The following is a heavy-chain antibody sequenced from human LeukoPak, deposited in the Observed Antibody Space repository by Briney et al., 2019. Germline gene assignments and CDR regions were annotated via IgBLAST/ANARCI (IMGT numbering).Heavy chain of an antibody. CDR2: INPYSGGT. J-gene: IGHJ4*02. CDR3: ARVPPYDSSGYVPLGY. Sequence: ASVKVSCKASGYTFSDYYLHWLRQAPGQGLEWMGWINPYSGGTNYAQKFQGRVTMTRDTSISTAYMELSRLRSDDTAVYYCARVPPYDSSGYVPLGYWGQGTLVTVSS. CDR1: GYTFSDYY. V-gene: IGHV1-2*02. D-gene: IGHD3-22*01.